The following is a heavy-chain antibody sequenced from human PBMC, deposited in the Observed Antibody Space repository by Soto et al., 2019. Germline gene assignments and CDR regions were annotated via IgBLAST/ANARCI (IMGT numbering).Heavy chain of an antibody. CDR3: ARTSHYYYYGMDV. V-gene: IGHV3-7*01. CDR1: GFTFSSYW. CDR2: IKQDGSEK. Sequence: EVQLVESGGGLVQPGGSLRLSCAASGFTFSSYWMSWVRQAPGKGLEWVANIKQDGSEKYYVDSVKGRFTISRDNAKNSRYLQMNSLRAEDTAVYYCARTSHYYYYGMDVWGQGTTVTVSS. J-gene: IGHJ6*02.